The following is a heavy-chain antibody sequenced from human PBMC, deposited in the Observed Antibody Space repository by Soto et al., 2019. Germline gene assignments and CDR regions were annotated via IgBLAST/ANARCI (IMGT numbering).Heavy chain of an antibody. CDR2: IYHSGST. D-gene: IGHD3-10*01. Sequence: QLQLQESGSGLVKPSQTLSLTCAVSVGSISSGGYSWSWIRQPPGKGLEWIGYIYHSGSTYYNPSLTSRVTISVDRSKNQFSLKLSSVTAADTAVYYCARENKVLPGGYFDYWGQGTLVTVSS. CDR3: ARENKVLPGGYFDY. V-gene: IGHV4-30-2*01. CDR1: VGSISSGGYS. J-gene: IGHJ4*02.